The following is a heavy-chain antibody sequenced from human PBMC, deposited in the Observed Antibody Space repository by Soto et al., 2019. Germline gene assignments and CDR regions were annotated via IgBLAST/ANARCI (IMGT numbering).Heavy chain of an antibody. V-gene: IGHV4-34*01. D-gene: IGHD6-13*01. CDR3: ARGPVLYSSSWIPLNGFQH. J-gene: IGHJ1*01. CDR2: INHSGST. CDR1: GGSFSGYY. Sequence: QVQLQQWGAGLLKPSETLSLTCAVYGGSFSGYYWSWIRQPPGKGLEWIGEINHSGSTNYNPSLKSRVTISVDTSKNQFSLKLSSVTAADTAVYYCARGPVLYSSSWIPLNGFQHWGQGTLVTVSS.